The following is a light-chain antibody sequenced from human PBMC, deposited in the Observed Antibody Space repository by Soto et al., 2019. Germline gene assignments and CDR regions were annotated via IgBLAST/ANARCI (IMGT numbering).Light chain of an antibody. J-gene: IGLJ2*01. Sequence: QSVLTQPASVSGSPGQSITISCTGTSGDIGGYDFVSWYQQHPGKVPKLIIYDVSNRPSGVSDRFSGSKSDNTASLTISGLQPEDESDYFCSSYSGPTAVLFGGGTQLTVL. CDR2: DVS. V-gene: IGLV2-14*03. CDR3: SSYSGPTAVL. CDR1: SGDIGGYDF.